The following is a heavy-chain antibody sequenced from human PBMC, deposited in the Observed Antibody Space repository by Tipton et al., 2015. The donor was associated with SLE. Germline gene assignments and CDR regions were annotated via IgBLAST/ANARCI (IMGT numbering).Heavy chain of an antibody. CDR2: IYFSGNT. CDR3: GSQYATGTSVRPFDF. Sequence: TLSLTCTVSGGSVSSVYYHWGWIRQTPGKGLQWFGSIYFSGNTYDNPSLKTRVAMSVDTANNQFSLSLSSVTAADTAVYYCGSQYATGTSVRPFDFSGQGILVTVSS. V-gene: IGHV4-39*01. CDR1: GGSVSSVYYH. J-gene: IGHJ4*02. D-gene: IGHD4-17*01.